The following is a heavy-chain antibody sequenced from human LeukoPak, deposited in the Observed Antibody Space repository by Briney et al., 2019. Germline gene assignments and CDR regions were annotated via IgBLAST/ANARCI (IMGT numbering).Heavy chain of an antibody. J-gene: IGHJ6*03. V-gene: IGHV3-21*01. CDR3: ARAYYDFWSGYYIAHYYYYYMDV. CDR2: ISSSSSYI. CDR1: GFTFSSYS. Sequence: GGSLRLSCAASGFTFSSYSMNWVRQAPGKGLEWVSSISSSSSYIYYADSVKGRFTISRDNAKNSLYLQMNSLRAEDTAVYYCARAYYDFWSGYYIAHYYYYYMDVWGKGTTVTVSS. D-gene: IGHD3-3*01.